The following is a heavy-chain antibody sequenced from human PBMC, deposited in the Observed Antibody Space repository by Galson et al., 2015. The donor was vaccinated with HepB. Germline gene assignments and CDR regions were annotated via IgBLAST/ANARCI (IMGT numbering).Heavy chain of an antibody. CDR3: ARGDGSRSVGFDY. CDR2: ISYDGSNK. D-gene: IGHD3-10*01. J-gene: IGHJ4*02. CDR1: GFTFSSYA. V-gene: IGHV3-30*04. Sequence: SLRLSCAASGFTFSSYAMHWVRQAPGKGLEWVAVISYDGSNKYYADSVKGRFTISRDNSKNTLYLQMNSLRAEDTAVYYCARGDGSRSVGFDYWGQGTLVTVSS.